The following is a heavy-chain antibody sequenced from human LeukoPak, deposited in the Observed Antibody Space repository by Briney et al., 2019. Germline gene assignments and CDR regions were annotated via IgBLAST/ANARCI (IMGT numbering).Heavy chain of an antibody. D-gene: IGHD6-19*01. CDR1: GFTFSSYE. CDR2: ISSGSTI. V-gene: IGHV3-48*03. CDR3: ASVKWTAVAAFDY. J-gene: IGHJ4*02. Sequence: PGGSLRLSCAASGFTFSSYEMNWVRQAPGKGLEWVSYISSGSTIYYADSVKGRFTISRDNAKNSLYLQMNSLRAEDTAVYYCASVKWTAVAAFDYWGQGTLVTVSS.